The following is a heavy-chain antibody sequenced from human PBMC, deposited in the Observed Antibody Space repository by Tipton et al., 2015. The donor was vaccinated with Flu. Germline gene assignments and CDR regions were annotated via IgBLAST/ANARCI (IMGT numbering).Heavy chain of an antibody. J-gene: IGHJ6*03. V-gene: IGHV3-7*01. CDR2: IKQDGSVK. CDR3: ARDGPEWNYFSYMDV. D-gene: IGHD3-3*01. CDR1: GFTFSTYW. Sequence: LSLTCAASGFTFSTYWMSWVRQAPGKGLEWVANIKQDGSVKYYVDSVKGRFTISRDDSKNTVYLQMNSLTVEDTAVYYCARDGPEWNYFSYMDVWGKGTAVSVS.